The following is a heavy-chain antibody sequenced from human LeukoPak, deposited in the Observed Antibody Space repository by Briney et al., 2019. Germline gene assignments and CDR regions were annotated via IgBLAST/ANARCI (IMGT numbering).Heavy chain of an antibody. CDR3: AKAYYDILTGYPRH. D-gene: IGHD3-9*01. J-gene: IGHJ4*02. Sequence: GGSLRLSCAASGFTFSSYGMHWVRQAPGKGLEWVAVISYDGSNKYYADSVKGRFTISRDNSKNTLYLQMNSLRAEDTAVYYCAKAYYDILTGYPRHWGQGTLVTVSS. CDR2: ISYDGSNK. V-gene: IGHV3-30*18. CDR1: GFTFSSYG.